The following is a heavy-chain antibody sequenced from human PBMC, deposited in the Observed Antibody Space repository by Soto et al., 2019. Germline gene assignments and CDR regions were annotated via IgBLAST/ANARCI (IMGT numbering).Heavy chain of an antibody. Sequence: QVQLVQSGAELKKPGSSVKVSCKASGGTISSYAISWVRQAPGQGLEWMGGIIPIFGTANYAQKFQGRVTITADESTSTAYMELSSLRSEDTAVYYCARSSYYYDSSGYPFDYWGQGTLVTVSS. CDR1: GGTISSYA. D-gene: IGHD3-22*01. J-gene: IGHJ4*02. V-gene: IGHV1-69*01. CDR2: IIPIFGTA. CDR3: ARSSYYYDSSGYPFDY.